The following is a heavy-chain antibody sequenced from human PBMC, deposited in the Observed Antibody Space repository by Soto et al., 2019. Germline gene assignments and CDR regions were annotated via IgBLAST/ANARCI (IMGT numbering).Heavy chain of an antibody. J-gene: IGHJ4*02. CDR2: IYYSGIT. Sequence: QVQLQESGPGLVKPSQTLSLTCTVSGGSISSGGYYWTWIRQHPGKGLEWIGYIYYSGITYYNRSLNSRVTISVHTSKHQFSLTLSSVTAADKAVYYWGRGPSIWGQGTLVTVSS. CDR3: GRGPSI. V-gene: IGHV4-31*03. CDR1: GGSISSGGYY.